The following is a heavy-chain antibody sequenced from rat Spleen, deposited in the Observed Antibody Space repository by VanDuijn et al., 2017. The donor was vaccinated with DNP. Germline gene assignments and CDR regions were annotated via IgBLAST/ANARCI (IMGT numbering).Heavy chain of an antibody. D-gene: IGHD5-1*01. J-gene: IGHJ2*01. CDR2: IIYDGSRT. CDR1: GFTFSDYN. V-gene: IGHV5S10*01. CDR3: KVGAQY. Sequence: EVQLVESGGGLVQPGRSLKLSCAASGFTFSDYNMAWVRQAPKEGLEWVATIIYDGSRTYYRDSVKGRFTISRDNAKSTLYLQMNSLRSEDTATYYCKVGAQYWGQGVMVTVSS.